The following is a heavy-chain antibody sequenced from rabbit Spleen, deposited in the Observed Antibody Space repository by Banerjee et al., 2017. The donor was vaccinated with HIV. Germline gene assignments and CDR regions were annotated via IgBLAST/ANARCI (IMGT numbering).Heavy chain of an antibody. CDR2: IAGSSSGFT. CDR3: ARGDFCCNL. J-gene: IGHJ4*01. D-gene: IGHD4-2*01. V-gene: IGHV1S40*01. Sequence: QSLEESGGGLVQPEGSLALTCSASGFSFSSSAYICWVRQAPGKGLEWYSCIAGSSSGFTYSATWAKGRVTISKTSSTTVTLQMTSLTAADTATDFCARGDFCCNLWGQGTLVTGS. CDR1: GFSFSSSAY.